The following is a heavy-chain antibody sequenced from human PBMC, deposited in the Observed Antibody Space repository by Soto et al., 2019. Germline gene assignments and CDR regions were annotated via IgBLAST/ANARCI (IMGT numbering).Heavy chain of an antibody. V-gene: IGHV4-38-2*01. CDR2: IYHSGST. J-gene: IGHJ4*02. Sequence: TLSLTCAAFGSTISSAYYWGWIRQSPGKGLEWIGSIYHSGSIYHSGSTHYNPSLKSRVTISVDTSKNQFSLRLASVTAADTAVYYCARNRTGALFDYWGQGALVTVSS. CDR1: GSTISSAYY. CDR3: ARNRTGALFDY. D-gene: IGHD1-1*01.